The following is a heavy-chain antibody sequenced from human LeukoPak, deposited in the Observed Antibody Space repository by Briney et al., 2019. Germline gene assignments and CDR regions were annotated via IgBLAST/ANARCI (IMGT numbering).Heavy chain of an antibody. CDR2: IRYDGSNK. CDR1: GFTPSSYG. J-gene: IGHJ4*02. V-gene: IGHV3-30*02. CDR3: AKDQLPYLTGYDY. D-gene: IGHD3-9*01. Sequence: RSLRPSCAASGFTPSSYGMHWVRQAPGRGLEWVAFIRYDGSNKYYADSVKGRFTISRDNSKNTLYLQMNSLRAEDTAVYYCAKDQLPYLTGYDYWGQGTLVTVSS.